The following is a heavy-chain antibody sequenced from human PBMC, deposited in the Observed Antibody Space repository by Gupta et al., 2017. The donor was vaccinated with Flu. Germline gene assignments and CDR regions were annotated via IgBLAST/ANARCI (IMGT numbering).Heavy chain of an antibody. V-gene: IGHV3-7*01. Sequence: EVHLVESGGGVVQPGGSLRLSCVGSGFTFNNSWISWVRQAPGKGLEWVANMKPDGGKKYYVASVKGRFTISRDNGKNSLYLQMNSLRVEDTAVYYCAALGATLDFWGRGTLVTVSS. CDR2: MKPDGGKK. CDR1: GFTFNNSW. CDR3: AALGATLDF. J-gene: IGHJ4*02. D-gene: IGHD1-26*01.